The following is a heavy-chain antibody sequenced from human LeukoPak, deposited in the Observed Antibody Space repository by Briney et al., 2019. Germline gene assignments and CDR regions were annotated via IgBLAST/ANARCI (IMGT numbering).Heavy chain of an antibody. CDR1: GGTFSSYA. J-gene: IGHJ4*02. CDR3: ARDRRLGYYGSGSYYNDY. CDR2: IIPIFGTA. Sequence: GASVKVSCKASGGTFSSYAISWVRQAPGQGLEWMGGIIPIFGTANYAQKLQGRDTMTTDTSTSTAYMELRSLRSDDTAVYYCARDRRLGYYGSGSYYNDYWGQGTLVTVSS. V-gene: IGHV1-69*05. D-gene: IGHD3-10*01.